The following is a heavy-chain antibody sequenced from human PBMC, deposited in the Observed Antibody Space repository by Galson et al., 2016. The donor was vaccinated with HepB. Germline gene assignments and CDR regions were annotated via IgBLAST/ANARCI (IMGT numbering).Heavy chain of an antibody. CDR2: IWFDGTNQ. D-gene: IGHD2-21*01. V-gene: IGHV3-30*18. CDR3: AKDLLEPKCGGSYVDL. CDR1: GFTFSDFT. Sequence: SLRLSCAASGFTFSDFTMHWLRQAPGKGLEWVAVIWFDGTNQNYADSVKGRFTVSRDNSNNALYLQMNSLRAEDTALYYCAKDLLEPKCGGSYVDLWGQGTLVTVSS. J-gene: IGHJ4*02.